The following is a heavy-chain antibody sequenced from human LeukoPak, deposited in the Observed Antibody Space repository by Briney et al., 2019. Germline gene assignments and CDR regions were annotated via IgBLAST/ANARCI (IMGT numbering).Heavy chain of an antibody. CDR3: ARDRLPYYYDSSGYLLDY. J-gene: IGHJ4*02. CDR2: INPNSGGT. V-gene: IGHV1-2*02. CDR1: VYTFTVYY. D-gene: IGHD3-22*01. Sequence: ASVTVSCKASVYTFTVYYMHWVRQAPGQGREWMGWINPNSGGTNYAQKFQGRVTMTRDTSISTAYMELSRLRADDTAVYYCARDRLPYYYDSSGYLLDYWGQGTLVTVSS.